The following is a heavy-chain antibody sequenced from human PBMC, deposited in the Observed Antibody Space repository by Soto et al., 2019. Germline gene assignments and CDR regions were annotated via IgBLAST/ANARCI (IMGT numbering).Heavy chain of an antibody. Sequence: GGSLRLSCAASGFTFSSYSMNWVRQAPGKGLEWVSSISSSSSYIYYADSVKGRFTISRDNAKNSLYLQMNSLRAEDTAVYYCARVRRFLEWHLRQSYFDYWGQGTLVTVSS. CDR1: GFTFSSYS. D-gene: IGHD3-3*01. J-gene: IGHJ4*02. CDR2: ISSSSSYI. V-gene: IGHV3-21*01. CDR3: ARVRRFLEWHLRQSYFDY.